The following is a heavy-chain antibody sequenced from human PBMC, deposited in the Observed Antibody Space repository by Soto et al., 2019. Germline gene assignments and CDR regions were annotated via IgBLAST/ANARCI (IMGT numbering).Heavy chain of an antibody. CDR1: GGTFSSYA. J-gene: IGHJ6*02. D-gene: IGHD2-2*01. CDR3: AQRKDIVVVPAAPTYYGMDV. V-gene: IGHV1-69*13. CDR2: IIPIFGTA. Sequence: SVKVSCKASGGTFSSYAISWVRQAPGQGLEWMGGIIPIFGTANYAQKFQGRVTITADESTSTAYMELSSLRSEDTAVYYCAQRKDIVVVPAAPTYYGMDVWGQGTTVTVSS.